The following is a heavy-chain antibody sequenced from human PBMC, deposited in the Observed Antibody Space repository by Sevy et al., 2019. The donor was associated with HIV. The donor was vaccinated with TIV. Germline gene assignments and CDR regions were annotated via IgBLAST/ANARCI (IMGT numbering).Heavy chain of an antibody. CDR3: AKGDIWSGYSLGWFDP. CDR1: GFTVSSNY. V-gene: IGHV3-53*01. CDR2: IYSGGST. Sequence: GGCLRLSCAASGFTVSSNYMSWVRQAPGKGLEWISVIYSGGSTYYADSVKGRFTISRDNSKNTLYLQMNSLRAEDTAVYHYAKGDIWSGYSLGWFDPWGQGTLVTVSS. D-gene: IGHD3-3*01. J-gene: IGHJ5*02.